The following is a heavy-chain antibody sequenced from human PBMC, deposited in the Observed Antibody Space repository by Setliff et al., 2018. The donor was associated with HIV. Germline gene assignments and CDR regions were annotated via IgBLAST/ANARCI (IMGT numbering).Heavy chain of an antibody. CDR3: ARVRGYSSSSRDFYYHNMEV. J-gene: IGHJ6*03. D-gene: IGHD6-6*01. CDR2: VHYSGNT. V-gene: IGHV4-39*02. CDR1: STVTYY. Sequence: STVTYYWAWIRQPPGKGLEWIGNVHYSGNTYYTSSLQSRVIISADTSKSQFYLRLSSVTAADTGVYYCARVRGYSSSSRDFYYHNMEVWGKGTTVTVSS.